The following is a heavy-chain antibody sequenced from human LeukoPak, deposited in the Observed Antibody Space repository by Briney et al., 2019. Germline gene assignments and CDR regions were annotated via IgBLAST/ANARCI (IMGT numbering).Heavy chain of an antibody. CDR1: GGSISSSSYY. J-gene: IGHJ3*02. CDR2: IYYSGST. V-gene: IGHV4-39*01. Sequence: PSETLSLTCSASGGSISSSSYYWGWIRQPPGKGLEWIGSIYYSGSTYYNPSLKSRVTISVDTSKNQFSLKLSSVTAADTAVYYCARLKGVYDIWGQGTMVTVSS. CDR3: ARLKGVYDI. D-gene: IGHD6-6*01.